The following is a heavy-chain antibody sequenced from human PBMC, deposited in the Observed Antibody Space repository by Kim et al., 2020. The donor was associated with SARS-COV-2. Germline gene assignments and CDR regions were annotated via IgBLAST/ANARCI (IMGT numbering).Heavy chain of an antibody. CDR1: GDSISTYY. J-gene: IGHJ6*01. CDR3: GKGDGSGSYTYYYGRDV. CDR2: IYYSGST. Sequence: SETLSLTCTVSGDSISTYYWSWIRQPPGKGLEWIGYIYYSGSTNYNPSLKSRVTISVDTSKNPFSLKLSSLTAADTAVYYLGKGDGSGSYTYYYGRDVWG. V-gene: IGHV4-59*13. D-gene: IGHD3-10*01.